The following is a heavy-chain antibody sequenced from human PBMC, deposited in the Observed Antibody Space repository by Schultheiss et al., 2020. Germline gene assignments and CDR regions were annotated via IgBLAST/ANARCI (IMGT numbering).Heavy chain of an antibody. CDR2: INPNSGGT. D-gene: IGHD2-21*02. J-gene: IGHJ6*02. Sequence: ASVKVSCKASGYTFTSYYMHWVRQAPGQGLEWMGIINPNSGGTNYAQKFQGWVTMTRDTSISTAYMELRSLRSDDTAVYYCARDSGVVVVTAYGMDVWGQGTTVTGSS. CDR1: GYTFTSYY. V-gene: IGHV1-2*04. CDR3: ARDSGVVVVTAYGMDV.